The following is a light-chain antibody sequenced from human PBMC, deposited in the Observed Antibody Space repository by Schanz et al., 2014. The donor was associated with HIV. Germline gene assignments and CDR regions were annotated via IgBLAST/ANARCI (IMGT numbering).Light chain of an antibody. CDR3: QQYDNWPPF. J-gene: IGKJ4*01. V-gene: IGKV3-20*01. CDR1: QTLSSSH. CDR2: GAS. Sequence: EIVLTQFPGTLSLSPGERGTLSCRASQTLSSSHLAWYQHKPGLAPRLLIYGASSRATGIPDRFSGSGFGTDFTLTINRVEPEDFAVYYCQQYDNWPPFFGGGTKVEIK.